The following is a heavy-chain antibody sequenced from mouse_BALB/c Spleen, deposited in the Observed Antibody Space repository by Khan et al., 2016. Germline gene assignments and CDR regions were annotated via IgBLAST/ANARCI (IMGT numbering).Heavy chain of an antibody. J-gene: IGHJ3*01. V-gene: IGHV4-1*02. D-gene: IGHD2-4*01. Sequence: EVKLLESGGGLVQPGGSLKLSCAASGFDFSRYWMSWVRQAPGKGLEWIGEINPDSSTINYTPSLKDKFIISRDNAKNTLYLQMSKVRSKDTALYYCARHYDYGGGFAYWGEGTLVTVSA. CDR2: INPDSSTI. CDR3: ARHYDYGGGFAY. CDR1: GFDFSRYW.